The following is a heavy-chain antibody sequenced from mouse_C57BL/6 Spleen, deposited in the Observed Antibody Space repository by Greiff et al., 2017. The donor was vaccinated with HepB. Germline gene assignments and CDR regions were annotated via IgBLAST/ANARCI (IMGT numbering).Heavy chain of an antibody. J-gene: IGHJ3*01. CDR3: ARPDHYGSSYGFAY. V-gene: IGHV1-50*01. CDR1: GYTFTSYW. CDR2: IDPSDSYT. Sequence: QVQLQQPGAELVKPGASVKLSCKASGYTFTSYWMQWVKQRPGQGLEWIGEIDPSDSYTNYNQKFKGKATLTVDPSSSTAYMQLSSLTSEDSAVYYCARPDHYGSSYGFAYWGQGTLVTVSA. D-gene: IGHD1-1*01.